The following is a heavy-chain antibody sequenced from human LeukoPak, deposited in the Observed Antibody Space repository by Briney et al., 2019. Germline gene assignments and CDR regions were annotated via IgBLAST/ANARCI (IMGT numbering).Heavy chain of an antibody. D-gene: IGHD5-12*01. J-gene: IGHJ4*02. CDR3: AREVVATPKIFDY. CDR1: GGTFSSYA. V-gene: IGHV1-69*13. CDR2: IIPIFGTA. Sequence: ASVKVSCKASGGTFSSYAISWVRQAPGQGLEWMGGIIPIFGTANYAQKFQGRVTITADESTSTAYMELSSLRSEDTAVYYCAREVVATPKIFDYWGQGTLVTVSS.